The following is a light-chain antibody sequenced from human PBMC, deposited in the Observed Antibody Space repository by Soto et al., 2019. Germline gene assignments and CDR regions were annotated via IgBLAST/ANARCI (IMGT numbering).Light chain of an antibody. J-gene: IGLJ1*01. CDR1: SSNIGGNT. CDR2: TNN. V-gene: IGLV1-44*01. CDR3: AAWDDSLNGYV. Sequence: QSVLTQPPSASGTPGQRVTISCSGSSSNIGGNTENWYQQLPGAAPKLLIYTNNQRPSGVPDRFSGSKSGTSASLAISGLQSEDEADDYCAAWDDSLNGYVFGTGTKVTVL.